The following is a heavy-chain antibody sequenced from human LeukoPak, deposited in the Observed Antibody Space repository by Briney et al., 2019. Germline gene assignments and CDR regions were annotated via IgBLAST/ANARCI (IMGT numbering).Heavy chain of an antibody. CDR3: ARLDKTGYDYVWGSSPHGMDV. D-gene: IGHD3-16*01. Sequence: SETLSLTCAVYGGSFSGYYWSWIRQPPGKGLEWIGEINHSGSTNCNPSLKSRVTISVDTSKNQFSLKLSSVTAADTAVYYCARLDKTGYDYVWGSSPHGMDVWGQGTTVTVSS. V-gene: IGHV4-34*01. CDR2: INHSGST. J-gene: IGHJ6*02. CDR1: GGSFSGYY.